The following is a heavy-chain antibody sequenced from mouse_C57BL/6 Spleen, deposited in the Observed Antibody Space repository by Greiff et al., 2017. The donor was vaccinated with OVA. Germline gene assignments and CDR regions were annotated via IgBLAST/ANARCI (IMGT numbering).Heavy chain of an antibody. CDR1: GYSITSGYY. CDR3: ARGSNYVGAMDY. J-gene: IGHJ4*01. Sequence: EVQLVESGPGLVKPSQSLSLTCSVTGYSITSGYYWNWIRQFPGNKLEWMGYISYDGSNNYNPSLKNRISITRDTSKNQFFLKLNSVTTEDTATYYCARGSNYVGAMDYWGQGTSVTVSS. V-gene: IGHV3-6*01. D-gene: IGHD2-5*01. CDR2: ISYDGSN.